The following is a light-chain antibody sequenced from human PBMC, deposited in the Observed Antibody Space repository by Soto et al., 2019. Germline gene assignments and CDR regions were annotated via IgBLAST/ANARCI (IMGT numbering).Light chain of an antibody. CDR3: QQYNTYWT. CDR1: QSISSW. CDR2: DAS. V-gene: IGKV1-5*01. Sequence: DIQITQSPSTLAASVGDRVTITFRASQSISSWLAWYQQKPGKAPKLLIYDASNLESGAPSRFSGSGSGTEFTLTISSLQPDDFATYYCQQYNTYWTFGQGTKVDIK. J-gene: IGKJ1*01.